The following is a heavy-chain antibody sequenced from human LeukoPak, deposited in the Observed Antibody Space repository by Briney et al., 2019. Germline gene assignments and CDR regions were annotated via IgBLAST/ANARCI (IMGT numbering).Heavy chain of an antibody. Sequence: GGSLRLSCVASGYPFSRYSMNWIRQAPGKGLEWVSYISVSGGVRSYADSVKGRFTISRDDARNSLYLQMNSLKDEDTAVYYCARDRGYFYDQLDYWGQGTLVTVSS. J-gene: IGHJ4*02. CDR1: GYPFSRYS. CDR3: ARDRGYFYDQLDY. V-gene: IGHV3-48*02. CDR2: ISVSGGVR. D-gene: IGHD2/OR15-2a*01.